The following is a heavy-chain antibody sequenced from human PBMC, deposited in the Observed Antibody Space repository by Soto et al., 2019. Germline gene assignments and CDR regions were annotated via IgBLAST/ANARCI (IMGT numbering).Heavy chain of an antibody. CDR1: GFTFSSYG. Sequence: QVQLVESGGGVVQPGRSLRLSCAASGFTFSSYGMHWVRQAPGKGLEWVAVISYDGSNKYYADSVKGRFTISRDNSKNTLYLQMNSLRAEDTAVYCCANYYYGSGKALEYWGQGTLVTVSS. CDR3: ANYYYGSGKALEY. V-gene: IGHV3-30*18. CDR2: ISYDGSNK. J-gene: IGHJ4*02. D-gene: IGHD3-10*01.